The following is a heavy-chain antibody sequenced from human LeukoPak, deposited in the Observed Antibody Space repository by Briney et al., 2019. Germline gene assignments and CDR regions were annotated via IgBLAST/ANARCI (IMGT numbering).Heavy chain of an antibody. Sequence: SETLSLTCTVSGGSISTINSASYYWSWIRQPAGKGLEWIGRIYTSGSTNYNPSLKSRVTIPVDTSKNQFSLKLSSVTAADTAVYYCARGKSGFDYWGQGTLVTVSS. V-gene: IGHV4-61*02. J-gene: IGHJ4*02. CDR3: ARGKSGFDY. CDR1: GGSISTINSASYY. D-gene: IGHD3-10*01. CDR2: IYTSGST.